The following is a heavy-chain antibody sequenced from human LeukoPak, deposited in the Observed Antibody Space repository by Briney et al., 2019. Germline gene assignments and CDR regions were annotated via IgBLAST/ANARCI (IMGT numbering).Heavy chain of an antibody. D-gene: IGHD3-3*01. J-gene: IGHJ4*02. CDR3: ARGGLFGTLDY. CDR2: IKQGEGDK. V-gene: IGHV3-7*01. Sequence: PGGSLTLSCVASGLTFSDSSMSWVRQAPGKGLEWLANIKQGEGDKFYLESVMGRFTISRDNGNNSLFLQLTSLRVEGTAVYYCARGGLFGTLDYWGQGARVTVS. CDR1: GLTFSDSS.